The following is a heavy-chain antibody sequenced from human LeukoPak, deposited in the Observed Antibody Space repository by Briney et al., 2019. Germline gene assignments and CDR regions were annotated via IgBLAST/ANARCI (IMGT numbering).Heavy chain of an antibody. D-gene: IGHD3-22*01. CDR2: IYYSGST. J-gene: IGHJ4*02. CDR3: AREVGYYDSSGYFSYSYFDY. CDR1: GGSISSSSYY. Sequence: SETLSLTCTVSGGSISSSSYYWGWIRQPPGKGLEWIGSIYYSGSTYYNPSLKSRVTISVDTSRNEFSLKLSSVTAADTAVYYCAREVGYYDSSGYFSYSYFDYWGQGTLVTVSS. V-gene: IGHV4-39*07.